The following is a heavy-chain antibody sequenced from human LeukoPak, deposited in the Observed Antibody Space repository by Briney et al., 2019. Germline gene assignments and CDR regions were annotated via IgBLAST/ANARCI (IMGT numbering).Heavy chain of an antibody. Sequence: ASVKVSCKASGYTFTCYYMHWVRQAPGQGLEWMGRINPNSGGTNYAQKFQGRVTMTRDTSISTAYMELSRLRSDDTAVYYCARESINYYDSSGYFDYWGQGTLVTVSS. CDR3: ARESINYYDSSGYFDY. V-gene: IGHV1-2*06. J-gene: IGHJ4*02. CDR1: GYTFTCYY. CDR2: INPNSGGT. D-gene: IGHD3-22*01.